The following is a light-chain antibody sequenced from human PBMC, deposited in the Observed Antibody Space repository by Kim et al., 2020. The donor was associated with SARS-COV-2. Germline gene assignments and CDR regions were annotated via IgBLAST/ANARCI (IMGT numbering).Light chain of an antibody. CDR3: QQYGSSPQT. V-gene: IGKV3-20*01. Sequence: ENELTQSPGTLSLSPGERATLSCRASQSVSSRSLAWYQQKPGQAPRLLIYDTSGRATGIPDRFSGSGSGTDFTLTISRLEPEDFAVYFCQQYGSSPQTFGQGTKVDIK. J-gene: IGKJ1*01. CDR2: DTS. CDR1: QSVSSRS.